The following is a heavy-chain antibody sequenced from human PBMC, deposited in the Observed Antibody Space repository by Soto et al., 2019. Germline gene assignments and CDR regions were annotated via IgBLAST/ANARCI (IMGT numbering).Heavy chain of an antibody. J-gene: IGHJ4*02. CDR1: GFTFSSYS. V-gene: IGHV3-23*01. D-gene: IGHD3-10*01. CDR2: FRAGGDDETT. Sequence: LRLSCAASGFTFSSYSMSWVRQAPGKGLEWVSGFRAGGDDETTYYADSVKGRFTISRDNSKNTLFLQMNSLRAEDTAIYYCAKKVNSGSGSQYFDYWGQGTLVTVSS. CDR3: AKKVNSGSGSQYFDY.